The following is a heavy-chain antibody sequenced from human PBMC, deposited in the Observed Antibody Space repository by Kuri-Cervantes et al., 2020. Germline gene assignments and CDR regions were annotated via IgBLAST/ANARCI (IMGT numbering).Heavy chain of an antibody. D-gene: IGHD2-2*01. V-gene: IGHV1-69*06. J-gene: IGHJ4*02. Sequence: SVKDSCKASGGTFSSYAISWVRQAPGQGLEWMGGGIPIFGTANYAQKFQGRVTITADKSTSTAYMERSSLRSEDTAVYYCARASIPYCSSTSCHFRGWGQGTLVTVSS. CDR1: GGTFSSYA. CDR2: GIPIFGTA. CDR3: ARASIPYCSSTSCHFRG.